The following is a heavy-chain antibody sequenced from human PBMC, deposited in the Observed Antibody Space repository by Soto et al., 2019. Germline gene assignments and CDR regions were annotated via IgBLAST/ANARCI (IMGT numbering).Heavy chain of an antibody. Sequence: SETLSLTCTFSGGSISSYYWSWIRQPPGKGLEWIGYIYYSGSANYNPSLKSRVTISVDTSKNQFSLKLSSVTAADTAVYYCARLWGYYNDYWGQGTLVTVSS. V-gene: IGHV4-59*08. J-gene: IGHJ4*02. D-gene: IGHD3-22*01. CDR1: GGSISSYY. CDR3: ARLWGYYNDY. CDR2: IYYSGSA.